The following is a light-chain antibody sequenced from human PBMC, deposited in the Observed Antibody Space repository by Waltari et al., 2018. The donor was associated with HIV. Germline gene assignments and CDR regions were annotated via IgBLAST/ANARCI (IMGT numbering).Light chain of an antibody. CDR1: SSNIGAGSD. CDR2: GNS. V-gene: IGLV1-40*01. Sequence: QSVLTQPPSVSGAPGQRVTIPCPGSSSNIGAGSDVHWYQQLPGTAPKLLIYGNSNRPSGVPDRFSGSKSGTSASLAITGLQAEDEADYYCQSYDSSLSGSVFGGGTKLTV. CDR3: QSYDSSLSGSV. J-gene: IGLJ2*01.